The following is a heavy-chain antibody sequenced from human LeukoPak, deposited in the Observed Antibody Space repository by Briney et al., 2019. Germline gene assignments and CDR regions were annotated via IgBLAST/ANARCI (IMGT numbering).Heavy chain of an antibody. V-gene: IGHV3-74*01. J-gene: IGHJ4*02. CDR3: AKGYCSDGSCYFDY. CDR1: GFTFSSYW. D-gene: IGHD2-15*01. Sequence: PGGSLRLSCAASGFTFSSYWMHWVRQAPGKGLVWVSRINSDGSSTSYADSVKGRFTISRDNAKNTLYLQMNSLRAEDMALYYCAKGYCSDGSCYFDYWGQGTLVTVSS. CDR2: INSDGSST.